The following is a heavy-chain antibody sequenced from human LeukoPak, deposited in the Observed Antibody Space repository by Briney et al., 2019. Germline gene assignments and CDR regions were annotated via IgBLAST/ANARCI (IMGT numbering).Heavy chain of an antibody. D-gene: IGHD1-26*01. CDR1: GFTFSSYG. V-gene: IGHV3-30*18. Sequence: PGGSLRLSCAASGFTFSSYGMHWVRQAPGKGLEWVAVISYDGSNKYYADSVKGRFTISRDNSKNTLYLQMNSLRAEDTAAYYCAKGFVGMGAKDYWGQGTLVTVSS. J-gene: IGHJ4*02. CDR2: ISYDGSNK. CDR3: AKGFVGMGAKDY.